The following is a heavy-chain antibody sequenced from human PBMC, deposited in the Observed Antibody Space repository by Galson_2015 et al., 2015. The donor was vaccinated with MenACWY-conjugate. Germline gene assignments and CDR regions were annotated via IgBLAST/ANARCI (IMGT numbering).Heavy chain of an antibody. CDR2: IYYSGNT. CDR3: ARRRDGSSKNFDY. Sequence: ETLSLTCTVSGGSISSHHWRWFRQPPGKGLEWIGYIYYSGNTNYNPSLKSRVTISVDTSKNQFSLKLSSATAADTAVDYGARRRDGSSKNFDYWGQGTLVTVSS. D-gene: IGHD5-24*01. CDR1: GGSISSHH. J-gene: IGHJ4*02. V-gene: IGHV4-59*11.